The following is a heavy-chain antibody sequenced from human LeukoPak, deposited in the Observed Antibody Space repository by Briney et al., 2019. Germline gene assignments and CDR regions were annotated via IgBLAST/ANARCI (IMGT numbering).Heavy chain of an antibody. J-gene: IGHJ6*03. CDR2: IYNSGST. CDR1: GGSISSYS. CDR3: AGTYKYYYYYYMDV. Sequence: SETLSLTCTVSGGSISSYSWSWIRQPPGKGLEWIGYIYNSGSTNYNPSLKSRVTISVDTSKNQFSLKPSSVTAADTAVYYCAGTYKYYYYYYMDVWGKGTTVTISS. V-gene: IGHV4-59*01. D-gene: IGHD1-14*01.